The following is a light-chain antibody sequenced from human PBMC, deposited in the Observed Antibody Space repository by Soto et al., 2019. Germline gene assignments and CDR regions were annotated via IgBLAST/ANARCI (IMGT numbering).Light chain of an antibody. V-gene: IGKV3-20*01. CDR1: QTIISNF. Sequence: EIVLTQSPGTLSLSPGERATLSCRATQTIISNFLAWYQQKPGQAPKLVIHGASTRATGIPDRLSGSGSGTDFTLTISRVEPEDFAVYYCQLYGSSPKTFGQGTKVEV. J-gene: IGKJ1*01. CDR3: QLYGSSPKT. CDR2: GAS.